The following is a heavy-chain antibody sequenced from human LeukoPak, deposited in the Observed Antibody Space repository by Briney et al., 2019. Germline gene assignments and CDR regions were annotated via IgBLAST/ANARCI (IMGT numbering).Heavy chain of an antibody. CDR3: AAISSGWYEDY. Sequence: ASVKVSCKASGFTFTSSAMQWVRQARGQRLEWIGWIVVGSGNTNYAQKFQERVTITRDMSTSTAYMELSSLRSEDTAVYYCAAISSGWYEDYWGQGSLVTVSS. CDR2: IVVGSGNT. D-gene: IGHD6-19*01. CDR1: GFTFTSSA. J-gene: IGHJ4*02. V-gene: IGHV1-58*02.